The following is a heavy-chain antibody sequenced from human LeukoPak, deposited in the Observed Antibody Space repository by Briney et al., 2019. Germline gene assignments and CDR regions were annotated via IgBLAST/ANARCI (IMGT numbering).Heavy chain of an antibody. D-gene: IGHD2-8*01. V-gene: IGHV3-48*03. CDR2: ISSSGSTI. J-gene: IGHJ6*03. CDR3: AREGVGRYYYYYYMDV. CDR1: GFTFGDYA. Sequence: GGSLRLSCTASGFTFGDYAMSWFRQAPGKGLEWVSYISSSGSTIYYADSVKGRFTISRDNAKNSLYLQMNSLRAEDTAVYYCAREGVGRYYYYYYMDVWGKGTTVTISS.